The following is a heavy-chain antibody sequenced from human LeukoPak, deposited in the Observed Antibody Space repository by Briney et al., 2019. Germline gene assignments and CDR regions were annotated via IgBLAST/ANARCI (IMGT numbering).Heavy chain of an antibody. Sequence: ASVKVSCKASGYTFTSYAMHWVRQAPGQRLEWMGWINAGNGNTKYSQKFQGRVTITRDTSASTAYMELSSLRSEDTAVYYCARDGGYNWNDVAFDIWGQGTMVTASS. CDR1: GYTFTSYA. D-gene: IGHD1-1*01. CDR3: ARDGGYNWNDVAFDI. J-gene: IGHJ3*02. CDR2: INAGNGNT. V-gene: IGHV1-3*01.